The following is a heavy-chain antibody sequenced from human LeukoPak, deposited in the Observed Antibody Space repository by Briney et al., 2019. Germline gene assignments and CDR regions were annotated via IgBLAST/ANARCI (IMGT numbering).Heavy chain of an antibody. CDR3: ARRKRYCSGGSCYSGYYYYGMDV. Sequence: SETLSLTCTVSGGSVGSAGYYWSWIRQPPGGGLEWIGYIYYIRNTNYNPSLKSRVTMSLDPSKNQFSLKLNSVTAADTAVYYCARRKRYCSGGSCYSGYYYYGMDVWGQGTTVTVSS. J-gene: IGHJ6*02. V-gene: IGHV4-61*08. CDR1: GGSVGSAGYY. CDR2: IYYIRNT. D-gene: IGHD2-15*01.